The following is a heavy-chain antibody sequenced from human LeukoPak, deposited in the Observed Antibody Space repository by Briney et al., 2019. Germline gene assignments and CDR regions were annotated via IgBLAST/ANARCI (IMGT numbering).Heavy chain of an antibody. J-gene: IGHJ4*02. V-gene: IGHV3-30*02. CDR2: IRYDGSNK. CDR1: GFTFSSYG. D-gene: IGHD2-21*01. CDR3: AKDGRKRRYCGGDCQDY. Sequence: GGSLRLSCAASGFTFSSYGMHWVRQAPGKGLEWVAFIRYDGSNKYYADSVKGRFTISRDNSKNTLYLQMNSLRAEDTAVYYCAKDGRKRRYCGGDCQDYWGQGTLVTVSS.